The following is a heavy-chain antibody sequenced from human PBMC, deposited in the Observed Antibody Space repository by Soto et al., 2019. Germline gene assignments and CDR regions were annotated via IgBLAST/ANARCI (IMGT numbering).Heavy chain of an antibody. CDR2: IYHSGRT. CDR3: ARWVEASLDYFDS. Sequence: SETLSLTCTVSGGSISNGYYYWSWVRQNPGKGLEWIGHIYHSGRTYYNPSLKSRVTISVDTSKNQFSLNLSSVTAADTAVYYCARWVEASLDYFDSWGQGTPVTVS. J-gene: IGHJ4*02. D-gene: IGHD2-15*01. CDR1: GGSISNGYYY. V-gene: IGHV4-31*03.